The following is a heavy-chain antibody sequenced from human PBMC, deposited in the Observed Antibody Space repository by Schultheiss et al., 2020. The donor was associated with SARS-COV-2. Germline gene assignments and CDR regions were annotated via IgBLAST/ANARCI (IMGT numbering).Heavy chain of an antibody. J-gene: IGHJ4*02. D-gene: IGHD5/OR15-5a*01. Sequence: GGSLRLSCAASGFTFSSYWMHWVRQAPGKGLVWVSRINNDGSSATYADSVRGRLTISRDNAKNTVYLQMNSLRDEDTAVYYCARGVGDYWGQGALVTVSS. CDR1: GFTFSSYW. CDR3: ARGVGDY. V-gene: IGHV3-74*01. CDR2: INNDGSSA.